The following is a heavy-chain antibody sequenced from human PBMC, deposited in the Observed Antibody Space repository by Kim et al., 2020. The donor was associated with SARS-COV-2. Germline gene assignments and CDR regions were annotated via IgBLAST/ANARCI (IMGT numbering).Heavy chain of an antibody. D-gene: IGHD2-15*01. CDR1: GGSFSGYY. J-gene: IGHJ6*02. V-gene: IGHV4-34*01. CDR3: ARGKKDRTSYYYYGMDV. Sequence: SETLSLTCAVYGGSFSGYYWSWIRQPPGKGLEWIGEINHSGSTNYNPSLKSRVTISVDTSKNQFSLKLSSVTAADTAVYYCARGKKDRTSYYYYGMDVWGQGTTVTVSS. CDR2: INHSGST.